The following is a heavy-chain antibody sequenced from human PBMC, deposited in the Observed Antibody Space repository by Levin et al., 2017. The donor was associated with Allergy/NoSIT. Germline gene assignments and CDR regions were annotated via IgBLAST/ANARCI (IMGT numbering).Heavy chain of an antibody. Sequence: GGSLRLSCAASGFTFSSYGMHWVRQAPGKGLEWVAVISYDGSNKYYADSVKGRFTISRDNSKNTLYLQMNSLRAEDTAVYYCAKNSELRGLDYWGQGTLVTVSS. CDR1: GFTFSSYG. CDR2: ISYDGSNK. CDR3: AKNSELRGLDY. J-gene: IGHJ4*02. V-gene: IGHV3-30*18. D-gene: IGHD1-26*01.